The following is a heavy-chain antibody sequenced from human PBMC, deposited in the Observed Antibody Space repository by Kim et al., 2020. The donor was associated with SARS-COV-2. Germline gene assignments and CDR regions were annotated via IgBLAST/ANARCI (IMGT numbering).Heavy chain of an antibody. V-gene: IGHV1-18*04. CDR2: ISAYNGNT. CDR3: ARDRKHFGTTYDYYGMDV. J-gene: IGHJ6*02. CDR1: GYTFTSYG. D-gene: IGHD1-7*01. Sequence: ASVKVSCKASGYTFTSYGISWVRQAPGQGLEWMGWISAYNGNTNYAQKLQGRVTMTTDTSTSTAYMELRSLRSDDTAVYYCARDRKHFGTTYDYYGMDVWGQGTTVTVSS.